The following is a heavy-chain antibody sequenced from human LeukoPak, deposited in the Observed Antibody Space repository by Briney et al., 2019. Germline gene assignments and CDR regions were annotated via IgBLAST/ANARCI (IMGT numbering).Heavy chain of an antibody. D-gene: IGHD6-13*01. J-gene: IGHJ4*02. V-gene: IGHV1-8*02. CDR1: GGTFSSYA. CDR2: MNPNSGNT. CDR3: ARGRIAAAGPDFDY. Sequence: GSSVKVSCKASGGTFSSYAINWVRQATGQGLEWMGWMNPNSGNTGCAQKFQGRVTMTRNTSISTAYMELSSLRSEDTAVYYCARGRIAAAGPDFDYWGQGTLVTVSS.